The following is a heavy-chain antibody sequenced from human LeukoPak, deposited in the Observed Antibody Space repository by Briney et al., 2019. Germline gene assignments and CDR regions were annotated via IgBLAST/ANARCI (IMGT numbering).Heavy chain of an antibody. J-gene: IGHJ4*02. V-gene: IGHV1-24*01. CDR1: GYTLTELS. CDR3: ARMYCSGGSCYGRPSDY. D-gene: IGHD2-15*01. Sequence: ASVTVSCKVSGYTLTELSMHWVRQAPGKGLEWMGGFDPEDGETIYAQKFQGRVTMTEDTSTSTAYMELRSLRSEDTAVYYCARMYCSGGSCYGRPSDYWSQGTLVTVSS. CDR2: FDPEDGET.